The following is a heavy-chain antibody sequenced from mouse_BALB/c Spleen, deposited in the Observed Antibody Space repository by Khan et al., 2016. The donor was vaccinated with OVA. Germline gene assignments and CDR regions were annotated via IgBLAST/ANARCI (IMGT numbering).Heavy chain of an antibody. J-gene: IGHJ4*01. Sequence: VQLQQSGPGLVKPSQSLSLTCTVTGYSITSDYAWNWIRQFPGNKLEWMGYISYSGSTSYHPSLKSRISITRDTSKNQFFLQLNSVTTEDTATYYCARGRTYWGQGTSVTVSS. CDR3: ARGRTY. V-gene: IGHV3-2*02. CDR1: GYSITSDYA. CDR2: ISYSGST.